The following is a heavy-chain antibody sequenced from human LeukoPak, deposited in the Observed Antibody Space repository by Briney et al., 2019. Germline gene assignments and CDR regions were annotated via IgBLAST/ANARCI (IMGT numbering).Heavy chain of an antibody. V-gene: IGHV3-11*01. CDR2: ISSSGSTM. J-gene: IGHJ6*02. D-gene: IGHD6-13*01. CDR1: GFTFRDYY. Sequence: GGSLRLSCAASGFTFRDYYMSWIRQAPGKGLEWVSYISSSGSTMYYADSVKGRFTISRDNAKNSLYLQMNSLRAEDTAVYYCARDRGGGVFPHYGMDVWGQGTTVTVSS. CDR3: ARDRGGGVFPHYGMDV.